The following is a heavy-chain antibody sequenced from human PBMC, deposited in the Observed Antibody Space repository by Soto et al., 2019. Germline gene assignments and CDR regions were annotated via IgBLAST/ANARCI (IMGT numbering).Heavy chain of an antibody. CDR1: GGTFSPYT. CDR2: IIPFHGVT. D-gene: IGHD3-9*01. Sequence: QVQLVQSGAEVKKPGSSVKVSCKASGGTFSPYTINWVRQAPGQGLEWMGRIIPFHGVTNYAQKFQARVTITADKSTSTAYMELSGLRFEETALYYCTRDWEITVSTWSFVCFWGLGTLVTVSA. J-gene: IGHJ4*02. CDR3: TRDWEITVSTWSFVCF. V-gene: IGHV1-69*08.